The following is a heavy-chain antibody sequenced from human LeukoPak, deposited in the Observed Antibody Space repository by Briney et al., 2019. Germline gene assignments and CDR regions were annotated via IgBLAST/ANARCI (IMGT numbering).Heavy chain of an antibody. J-gene: IGHJ3*02. D-gene: IGHD1-20*01. V-gene: IGHV4-30-2*01. Sequence: KTSETLSLTCTVSGGSISSGGYYWSWIRQPPGKGLEWIGYIYHSGSTYYSPSLKSRVTISVDRSKNQFSLKLSSVTAADTAVYYCARDPLTGAYRGNAFDIWGQGTMVTVSS. CDR3: ARDPLTGAYRGNAFDI. CDR1: GGSISSGGYY. CDR2: IYHSGST.